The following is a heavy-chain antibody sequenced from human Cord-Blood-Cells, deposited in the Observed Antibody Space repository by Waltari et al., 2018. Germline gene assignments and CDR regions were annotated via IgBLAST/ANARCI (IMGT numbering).Heavy chain of an antibody. CDR1: GGSISSSSYY. Sequence: QLQLQESGPGLVKPSETLSLTCTVSGGSISSSSYYWGWIRHPPGKGLEWIGSIYYSGSTYYNPSLKSRVTISVDTSKNQFSLKLSSVTAADTAVYYCATHIVVVTASPNWFDPWGQGTLVTVSS. V-gene: IGHV4-39*07. D-gene: IGHD2-21*02. CDR2: IYYSGST. CDR3: ATHIVVVTASPNWFDP. J-gene: IGHJ5*02.